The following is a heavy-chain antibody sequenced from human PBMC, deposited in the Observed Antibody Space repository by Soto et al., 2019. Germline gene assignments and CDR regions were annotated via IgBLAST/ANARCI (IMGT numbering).Heavy chain of an antibody. D-gene: IGHD5-18*01. V-gene: IGHV4-39*01. J-gene: IGHJ6*02. CDR3: ARQRGADTAMVYYYYYYGMDV. CDR1: GGSISSSSYY. Sequence: QLQLQESGPGLVKPSETLSLTCTVSGGSISSSSYYWGWIRQPPGKGLEWIGSIYYSGSTYYNPSLKSRVTISVDTSKNQFSLKLSSVTAADTAVYYCARQRGADTAMVYYYYYYGMDVWGQGTTVTVSS. CDR2: IYYSGST.